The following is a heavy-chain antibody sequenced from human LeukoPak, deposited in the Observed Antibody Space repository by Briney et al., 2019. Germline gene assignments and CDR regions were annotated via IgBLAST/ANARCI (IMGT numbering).Heavy chain of an antibody. Sequence: PSETLSLTCTVSGGSTSSYHWSWIRQPPGKGLEWIGFIYDSGSTYYNPSLKSRVTISVDTSKDQFSLKLSSVTAADTAMYYCALYSSSSDYWGQGTLVTVSS. V-gene: IGHV4-59*01. D-gene: IGHD6-6*01. CDR3: ALYSSSSDY. CDR2: IYDSGST. CDR1: GGSTSSYH. J-gene: IGHJ4*02.